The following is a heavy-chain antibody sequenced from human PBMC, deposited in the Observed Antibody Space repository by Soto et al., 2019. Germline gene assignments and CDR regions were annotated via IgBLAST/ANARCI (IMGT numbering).Heavy chain of an antibody. V-gene: IGHV4-34*01. CDR3: ARDKITGLFDY. CDR1: GGSFSGYY. CDR2: INHSGST. D-gene: IGHD2-8*02. Sequence: QVQLQQWGAGLLKPSETLSLTCAVYGGSFSGYYWTWIRQPPGTGLEWIGEINHSGSTNYNPSLKXXVTLSVDTSKNQFSLKLTSVTAADTAVYYFARDKITGLFDYWGQGTLVTVSS. J-gene: IGHJ4*02.